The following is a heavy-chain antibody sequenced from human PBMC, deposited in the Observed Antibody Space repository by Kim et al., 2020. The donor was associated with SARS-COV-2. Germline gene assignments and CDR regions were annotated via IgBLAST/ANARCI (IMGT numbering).Heavy chain of an antibody. J-gene: IGHJ6*02. Sequence: GGSLRLSCAASGFTFSSYAMSWVRQAPGKGLEWVSAISSNSDSKHYADSVKGRFTISRDNSKNTLYLQMNSLRAEDSAVYYCAKSASNYYYYYTMDVWG. CDR2: ISSNSDSK. V-gene: IGHV3-23*01. CDR3: AKSASNYYYYYTMDV. D-gene: IGHD6-13*01. CDR1: GFTFSSYA.